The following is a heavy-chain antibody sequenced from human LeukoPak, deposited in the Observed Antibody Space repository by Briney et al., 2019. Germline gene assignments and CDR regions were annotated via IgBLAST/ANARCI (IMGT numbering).Heavy chain of an antibody. CDR3: ARDLPSKSFDY. CDR1: GFTVSSNY. Sequence: GGSLRLSCAASGFTVSSNYISWVRQAPGKGLEWVSVIYSGGSTYYADSVKGRFTISRDNSKNTLYLQMNSLRAEDTAVYYCARDLPSKSFDYWGQGTLVTVSS. J-gene: IGHJ4*02. V-gene: IGHV3-66*02. CDR2: IYSGGST.